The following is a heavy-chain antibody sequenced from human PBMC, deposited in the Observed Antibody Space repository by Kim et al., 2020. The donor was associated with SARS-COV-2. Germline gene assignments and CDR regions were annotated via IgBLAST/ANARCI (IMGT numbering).Heavy chain of an antibody. V-gene: IGHV3-23*01. CDR3: AKGERNNWSFFDY. CDR1: GFNFSNFA. D-gene: IGHD1-1*01. CDR2: ISCNGGST. Sequence: GGSLRLSCAASGFNFSNFAMHWVRQAPGKGPEWVALISCNGGSTYHADSVKGRFTISRDNSKKTLYLQMNSLRAEDTALYYCAKGERNNWSFFDYWGQGTLVTVSS. J-gene: IGHJ4*02.